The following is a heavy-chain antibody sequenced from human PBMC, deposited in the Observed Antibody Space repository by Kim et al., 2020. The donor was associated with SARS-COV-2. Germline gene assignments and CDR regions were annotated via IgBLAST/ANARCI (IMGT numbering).Heavy chain of an antibody. CDR1: GYTFTSYG. Sequence: ASVKVSCKASGYTFTSYGISWVRQAPGQGLEWMGWISAYNGNTNYAQKLQGRVTMTTDTSTSTAYMELRSLRSDDTAVYYCARGGGWLFCSSCSPPTHFDYWGQGTLVTVSS. V-gene: IGHV1-18*04. CDR3: ARGGGWLFCSSCSPPTHFDY. J-gene: IGHJ4*02. CDR2: ISAYNGNT. D-gene: IGHD6-13*01.